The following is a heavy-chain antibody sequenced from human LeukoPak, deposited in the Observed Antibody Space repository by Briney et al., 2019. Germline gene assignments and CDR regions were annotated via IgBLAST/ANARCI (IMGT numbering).Heavy chain of an antibody. CDR3: ARGPNYSNFGSAYYYYMDV. V-gene: IGHV1-8*03. J-gene: IGHJ6*03. CDR1: VYMFTNYD. CDR2: MNPQSGNT. Sequence: ASVKVSFKASVYMFTNYDINWVRQATRQGLEWMGWMNPQSGNTGYAQKFRGRVTITRDTSITKAYMELSSLRSEDTAVYYCARGPNYSNFGSAYYYYMDVWGEGTTVTVSS. D-gene: IGHD4-11*01.